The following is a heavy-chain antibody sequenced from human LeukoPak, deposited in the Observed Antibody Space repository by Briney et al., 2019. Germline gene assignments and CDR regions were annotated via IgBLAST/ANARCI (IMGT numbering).Heavy chain of an antibody. D-gene: IGHD2-15*01. CDR3: VRASVESGGAFDI. CDR2: IYYSGST. Sequence: SETLSLTCTVSGGSISSYYWSWIRQPPGKGLEWIGYIYYSGSTNYNPSLKSRVTISVDTSKYQFSLKLSSVTAADTAVYYCVRASVESGGAFDIWGQGTMVTVSS. CDR1: GGSISSYY. J-gene: IGHJ3*02. V-gene: IGHV4-59*01.